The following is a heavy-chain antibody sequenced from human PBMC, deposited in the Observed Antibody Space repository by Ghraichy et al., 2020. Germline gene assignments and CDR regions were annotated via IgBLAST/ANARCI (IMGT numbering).Heavy chain of an antibody. J-gene: IGHJ6*02. D-gene: IGHD3-16*01. V-gene: IGHV3-9*01. Sequence: GGSLRLSCAGSGFTFDDYAMHWVRQAPGKGLEWVSGIRWNSRYLAYSDSVKGRFTISRDNAQNSLYLQMNSLRPEDTAFYYCAKDMFADLGEDDYYGMDVWGHGTTVTVSS. CDR1: GFTFDDYA. CDR2: IRWNSRYL. CDR3: AKDMFADLGEDDYYGMDV.